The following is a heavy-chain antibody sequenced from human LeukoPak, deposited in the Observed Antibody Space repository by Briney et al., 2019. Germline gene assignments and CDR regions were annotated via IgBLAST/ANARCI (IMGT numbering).Heavy chain of an antibody. CDR1: GGTFSSYA. CDR2: IIPIFGTA. Sequence: SVKVSCKASGGTFSSYAISWVRQAPGQGLEWMGGIIPIFGTANYAQKFQGRVTITRDTSASTAYMELSSLRSEDTAVYYCARSELVYYYFDYWGQRTLVTVSS. V-gene: IGHV1-69*05. J-gene: IGHJ4*02. D-gene: IGHD6-6*01. CDR3: ARSELVYYYFDY.